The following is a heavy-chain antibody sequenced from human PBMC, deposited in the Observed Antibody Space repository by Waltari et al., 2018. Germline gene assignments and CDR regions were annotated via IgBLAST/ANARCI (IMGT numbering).Heavy chain of an antibody. Sequence: EVKLVESGGGLVQPGGSLGLSCLNSGFPFSSAWMPWVRQVPGKGLVWVSRIKSDGSTTSYADSVKGRFTISRDNAKNTLYLQMNSLRADDTSVYYCARAQLTMARNLDLWGRGTLVTVSS. D-gene: IGHD3-10*01. CDR3: ARAQLTMARNLDL. CDR1: GFPFSSAW. J-gene: IGHJ2*01. V-gene: IGHV3-74*01. CDR2: IKSDGSTT.